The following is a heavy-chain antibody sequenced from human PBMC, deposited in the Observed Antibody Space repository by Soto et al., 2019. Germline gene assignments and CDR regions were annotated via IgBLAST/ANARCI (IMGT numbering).Heavy chain of an antibody. CDR2: IFWDDDK. J-gene: IGHJ4*02. CDR1: GFSLITDGVG. D-gene: IGHD5-18*01. CDR3: LHRGGYRFGDY. V-gene: IGHV2-5*02. Sequence: SGPTLVNPTQTLTLTCTFSGFSLITDGVGVGWIRQPPGKALEWLALIFWDDDKRYSPSLKSRLTITKDTSKNQVVLTMTNMDPVDTATYYCLHRGGYRFGDYWGQGTLVTVSS.